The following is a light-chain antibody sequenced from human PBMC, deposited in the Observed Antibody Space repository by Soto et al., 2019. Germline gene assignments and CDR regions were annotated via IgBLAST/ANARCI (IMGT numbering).Light chain of an antibody. Sequence: QSVLTQPASVSGSPGQSITISCTGTSSDVGSFYLVSWYQQYPRKAPKLLIYEVNKRPSGVSNRFSGSKSGNTASLTISGLQAEDAANYYCCSYAPVNTLVFGGGTKLTVL. V-gene: IGLV2-23*02. CDR3: CSYAPVNTLV. J-gene: IGLJ2*01. CDR2: EVN. CDR1: SSDVGSFYL.